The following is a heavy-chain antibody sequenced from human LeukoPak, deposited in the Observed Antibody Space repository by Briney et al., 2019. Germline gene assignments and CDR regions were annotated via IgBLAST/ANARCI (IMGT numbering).Heavy chain of an antibody. D-gene: IGHD2-2*01. V-gene: IGHV3-7*01. CDR1: GFTFSSYS. J-gene: IGHJ4*02. CDR3: ARVRARSYCSSTSCYGY. CDR2: IKQDGSEK. Sequence: GGSLRLSCAASGFTFSSYSMNWVRQAPGKGLEWVANIKQDGSEKYYVDSVKGRFTISRDNAKNLLYLQMNSLRAEDTAVYYCARVRARSYCSSTSCYGYWGQGTLVTVSS.